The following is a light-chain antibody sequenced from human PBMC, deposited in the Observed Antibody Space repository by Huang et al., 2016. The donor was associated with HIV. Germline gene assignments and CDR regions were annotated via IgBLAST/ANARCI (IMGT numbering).Light chain of an antibody. V-gene: IGKV3-15*01. CDR3: QQYHEWPRT. J-gene: IGKJ2*01. Sequence: PGERATLSCRTSQGIGNSLAWYQLKPGQAPRLLIYETFIRASDIPARFSGGGSEIDFTLTISGLQSGDSAVYYCQQYHEWPRTFGQGTKVEIK. CDR1: QGIGNS. CDR2: ETF.